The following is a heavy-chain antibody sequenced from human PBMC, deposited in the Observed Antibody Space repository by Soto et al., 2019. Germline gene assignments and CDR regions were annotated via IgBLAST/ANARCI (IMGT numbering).Heavy chain of an antibody. Sequence: SETLSLTWAVSGGSISSSSYYWGWIRPPPGKGLEWIGSIYYSGSTYYNPSLKSRVTISVDTSKNQFSLKLSSVTAADTAVYYCARHSYYYGSTYGCWLDPWGQGTLVTVSS. CDR2: IYYSGST. J-gene: IGHJ5*02. V-gene: IGHV4-39*01. D-gene: IGHD3-10*01. CDR1: GGSISSSSYY. CDR3: ARHSYYYGSTYGCWLDP.